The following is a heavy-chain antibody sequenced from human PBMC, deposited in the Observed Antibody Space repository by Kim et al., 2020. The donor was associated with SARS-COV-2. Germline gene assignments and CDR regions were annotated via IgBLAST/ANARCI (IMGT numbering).Heavy chain of an antibody. CDR2: IYWDDDK. Sequence: SGPTLVNPTQTLTLTCTFSGFSLSTTGVGVAWIRQPPGKALEWLALIYWDDDKRYSPSLKSRLTITKDTSKNQVVLTMTNMDPVDTATYYCAHVKDPDSSGYYFLFDYWGQGTLVTVSS. CDR1: GFSLSTTGVG. D-gene: IGHD3-22*01. CDR3: AHVKDPDSSGYYFLFDY. J-gene: IGHJ4*02. V-gene: IGHV2-5*02.